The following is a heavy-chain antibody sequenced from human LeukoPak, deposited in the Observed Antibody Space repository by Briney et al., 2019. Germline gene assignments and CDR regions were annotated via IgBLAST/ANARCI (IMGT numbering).Heavy chain of an antibody. J-gene: IGHJ4*02. Sequence: ASVKVSCKASGYTFTGYYMHWVRQAPGQGLEWMGIIYPGDSDTRYSPSFQGQVTISADKSFRTAYLQWSSLKASDTAMYYCARHRWYSSSWDIDYWGQGTLVTVSS. CDR3: ARHRWYSSSWDIDY. D-gene: IGHD6-13*01. V-gene: IGHV5-51*01. CDR1: GYTFTGYY. CDR2: IYPGDSDT.